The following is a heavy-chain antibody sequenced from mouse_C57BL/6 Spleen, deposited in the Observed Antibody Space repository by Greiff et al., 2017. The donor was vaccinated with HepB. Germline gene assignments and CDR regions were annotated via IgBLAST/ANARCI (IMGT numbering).Heavy chain of an antibody. J-gene: IGHJ1*03. Sequence: VQVVESGAELARPGASVKLSCKASGYTFTSYGISWVKQRTGQGLEWIGEIYPRSGNTYYNEKFKGKATLTADKSSSTAYMELRSLTSEDSAVYFCARGDYGSTDWYFDVWGTGTTVTVSS. D-gene: IGHD1-1*01. CDR2: IYPRSGNT. CDR1: GYTFTSYG. V-gene: IGHV1-81*01. CDR3: ARGDYGSTDWYFDV.